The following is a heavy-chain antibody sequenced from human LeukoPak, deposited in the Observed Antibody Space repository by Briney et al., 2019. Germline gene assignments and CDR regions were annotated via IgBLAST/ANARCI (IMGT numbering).Heavy chain of an antibody. CDR3: ARDQEAFDY. J-gene: IGHJ4*02. V-gene: IGHV1-46*01. CDR1: GYSFTSNY. Sequence: VASVKVSCKASGYSFTSNYIHWVRQAPGQGLEWMGMIYPRDGSTSYAQKFQGRATVTRDTSTSTVHMEQSGLRSEDTAVYYCARDQEAFDYWGQGTLVTVSS. CDR2: IYPRDGST.